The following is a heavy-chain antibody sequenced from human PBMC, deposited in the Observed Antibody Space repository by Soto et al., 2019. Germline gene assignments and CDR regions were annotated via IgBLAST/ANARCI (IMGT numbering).Heavy chain of an antibody. J-gene: IGHJ4*02. CDR3: ASVVGGDSEYYFDY. V-gene: IGHV4-31*03. CDR1: GVSISSGGYY. D-gene: IGHD2-21*02. Sequence: PSVTLSLTCTVSGVSISSGGYYWGWIRQHPGKGLEWIGNIYYSGRTYYNPSLKSRLLMSVDTSKNHFSLNLNSVTAADTAMYLCASVVGGDSEYYFDYWGQGVLVTVSS. CDR2: IYYSGRT.